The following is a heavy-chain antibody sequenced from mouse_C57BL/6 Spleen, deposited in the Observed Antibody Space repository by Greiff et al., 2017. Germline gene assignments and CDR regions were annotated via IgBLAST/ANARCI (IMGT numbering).Heavy chain of an antibody. CDR1: GYTFTSYW. CDR3: ARRGLPSFDY. CDR2: IYPGSGST. Sequence: VQLQQPGAELVKPGASVKMSCKASGYTFTSYWITLVKQRPGQGLEWIGDIYPGSGSTNYNEKFKSKATLTVDTSSSTAYMQLSSLTSEYSAVYYCARRGLPSFDYWGQGTTLTVSS. V-gene: IGHV1-55*01. D-gene: IGHD2-2*01. J-gene: IGHJ2*01.